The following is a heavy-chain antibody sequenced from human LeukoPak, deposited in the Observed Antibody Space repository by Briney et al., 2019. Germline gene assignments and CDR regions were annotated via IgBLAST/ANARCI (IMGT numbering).Heavy chain of an antibody. CDR1: GYTFTRYD. CDR3: ARSPVEMATISSSELDY. V-gene: IGHV1-8*01. Sequence: ASVKVSCKASGYTFTRYDINWVRQATGKELEWMGWMNPNSGNTGYAQKFQGRVTMSRNTSISTAYMELSSLRSEDTAVYYCARSPVEMATISSSELDYWGQGTLVTVSS. CDR2: MNPNSGNT. J-gene: IGHJ4*02. D-gene: IGHD5-24*01.